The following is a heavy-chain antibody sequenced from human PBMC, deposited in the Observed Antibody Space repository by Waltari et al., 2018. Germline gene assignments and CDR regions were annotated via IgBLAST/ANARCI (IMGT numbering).Heavy chain of an antibody. CDR2: ISYSGAT. CDR3: AGHSGYDHLFDY. Sequence: QLQLQESGPGLVKPSETLSLTCTVSGGSISSSSYYWGWIRQPPGKGLEWIGCISYSGATYYNPSLKSRVTISVDTSKNQFSLKLSSVTAADTAVYYCAGHSGYDHLFDYWGQGTLVTVSS. V-gene: IGHV4-39*01. D-gene: IGHD5-12*01. J-gene: IGHJ4*02. CDR1: GGSISSSSYY.